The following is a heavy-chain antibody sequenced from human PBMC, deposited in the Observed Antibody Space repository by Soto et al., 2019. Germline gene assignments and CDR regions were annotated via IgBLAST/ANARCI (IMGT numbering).Heavy chain of an antibody. V-gene: IGHV4-59*01. CDR3: ARGGASSKWIYP. D-gene: IGHD3-10*01. J-gene: IGHJ5*02. CDR1: GGSISGYY. CDR2: IYYNGNT. Sequence: QVKLQESGPGLVQPSEALSLTCTVSGGSISGYYWSWLRQPPGKGLEWIGYIYYNGNTNYNPSLATRVTISVDTYTNHCSLNLNSVTAADTAVYSCARGGASSKWIYPWGQGTLVTVS.